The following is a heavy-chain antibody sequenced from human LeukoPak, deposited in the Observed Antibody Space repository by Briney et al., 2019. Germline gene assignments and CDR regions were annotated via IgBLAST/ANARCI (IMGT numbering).Heavy chain of an antibody. CDR2: ISGSGGST. J-gene: IGHJ4*02. D-gene: IGHD2-21*02. Sequence: GGTLRLSCAASGFNFDDYVMTWVRQAPGKGLEWVSAISGSGGSTYYADSVKGRFTISRDNSKNTLYLQMNSLRAEDTAVYYCAKSREVVTATTFDYWGQGTLVTVSS. CDR1: GFNFDDYV. V-gene: IGHV3-23*01. CDR3: AKSREVVTATTFDY.